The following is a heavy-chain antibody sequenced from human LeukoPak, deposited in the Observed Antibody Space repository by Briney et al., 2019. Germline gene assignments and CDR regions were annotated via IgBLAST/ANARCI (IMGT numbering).Heavy chain of an antibody. CDR3: AKVGWLQGALYSFDI. V-gene: IGHV3-23*01. Sequence: GGSLRLSCAASGFTFSSYAMSWVRQAPGKGLEWVSAISGSGGSTYYADSVKGRFTISRDNSKNTLYQQMNSLRAEDTAVYYCAKVGWLQGALYSFDIWGQGTMVTVSS. CDR1: GFTFSSYA. CDR2: ISGSGGST. D-gene: IGHD5-24*01. J-gene: IGHJ3*02.